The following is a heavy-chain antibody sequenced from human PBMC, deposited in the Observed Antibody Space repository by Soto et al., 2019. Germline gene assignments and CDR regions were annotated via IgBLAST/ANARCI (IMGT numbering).Heavy chain of an antibody. Sequence: GASVKVSCKASGYTFSRYGMHWVRQAPGQRLEWMGWINTGKGNTNYSQKFQGRVTMTRDTSISTAYMELSRLRSDDTAVYYCARILGYCISTSCPGGMDVWGQGTTVTVSS. CDR2: INTGKGNT. V-gene: IGHV1-3*04. D-gene: IGHD2-2*01. CDR3: ARILGYCISTSCPGGMDV. J-gene: IGHJ6*02. CDR1: GYTFSRYG.